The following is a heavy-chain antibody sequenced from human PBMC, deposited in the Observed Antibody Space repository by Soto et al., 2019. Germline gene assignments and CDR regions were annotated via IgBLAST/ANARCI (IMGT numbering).Heavy chain of an antibody. D-gene: IGHD3-22*01. CDR1: GFTFSSYW. J-gene: IGHJ4*02. CDR2: INSDGSST. Sequence: EVQLVESGGGLVQPGGSLRLSCAASGFTFSSYWMHWVRQAPGKGLVWVSRINSDGSSTSYADSVKGRFTISRDNAKKTLSLQMNSLRAEDRAVYYCARDPHYFYDSTGYYDYWGQGTLVAVSS. V-gene: IGHV3-74*01. CDR3: ARDPHYFYDSTGYYDY.